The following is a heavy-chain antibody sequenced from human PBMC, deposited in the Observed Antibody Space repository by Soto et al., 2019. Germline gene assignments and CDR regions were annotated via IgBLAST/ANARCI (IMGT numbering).Heavy chain of an antibody. D-gene: IGHD5-18*01. V-gene: IGHV3-23*01. CDR3: AKDQPVDTAMVKAHPFQNNYGMDV. J-gene: IGHJ6*02. CDR2: ISGSGGST. Sequence: GGSLRLSCAASGFTFSSYAMSWVRQAPGKGLEWVSAISGSGGSTYYADSVKGRFTISRDNSKNTLYLQMNSLRAEDTAVYYCAKDQPVDTAMVKAHPFQNNYGMDVWGQGTTVTVSS. CDR1: GFTFSSYA.